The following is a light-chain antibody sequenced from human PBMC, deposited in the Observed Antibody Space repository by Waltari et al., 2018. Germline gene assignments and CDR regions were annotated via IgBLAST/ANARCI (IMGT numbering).Light chain of an antibody. CDR2: NAS. CDR1: ESLNGW. J-gene: IGKJ2*01. Sequence: DIQLTQSPSTLSASVGDRVTINCRASESLNGWLAWNQQKPGKAPKLLIYNASNLESGVPSRFSGSGSGTEFTLTIGSLQPDDFATYYCQQYRSYPFTFGQGTKLEIK. CDR3: QQYRSYPFT. V-gene: IGKV1-5*03.